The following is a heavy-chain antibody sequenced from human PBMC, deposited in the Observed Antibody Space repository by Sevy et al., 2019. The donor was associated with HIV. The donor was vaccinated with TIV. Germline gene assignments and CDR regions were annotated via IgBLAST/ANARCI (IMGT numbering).Heavy chain of an antibody. V-gene: IGHV3-21*01. CDR2: ISSSSSYI. Sequence: GGSLRLSCAASGFTFSSYSMNWVRQAPGKGLEWVSSISSSSSYIYYADSVKGRFTISRDNAKNSLYLQMNSLRAEDTAVYYCARDLYYYDSSGYYNYFDYWGQGTLVTVSS. CDR1: GFTFSSYS. CDR3: ARDLYYYDSSGYYNYFDY. D-gene: IGHD3-22*01. J-gene: IGHJ4*02.